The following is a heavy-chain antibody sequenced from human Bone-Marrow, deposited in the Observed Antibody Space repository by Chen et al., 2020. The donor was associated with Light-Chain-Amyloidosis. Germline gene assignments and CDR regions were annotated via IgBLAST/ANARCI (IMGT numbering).Heavy chain of an antibody. J-gene: IGHJ4*02. CDR3: ARVQTVTALNY. CDR2: IFYSGSI. CDR1: ETSIDAAY. D-gene: IGHD2-21*02. Sequence: QVQLQESGPGLVKPSETLSLTCSVSETSIDAAYWAWIRQPPGKGLEWIGYIFYSGSITYNPSLKSRVTMSVDTSTNQFSLKLTSLTTADTAVYYCARVQTVTALNYWGQGTMVTVSS. V-gene: IGHV4-59*01.